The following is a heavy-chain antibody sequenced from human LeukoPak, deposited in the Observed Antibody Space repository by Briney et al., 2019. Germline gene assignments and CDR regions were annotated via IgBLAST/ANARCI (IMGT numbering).Heavy chain of an antibody. J-gene: IGHJ4*02. V-gene: IGHV1-69*04. CDR1: GGTFSSYA. CDR2: IIPILGIA. CDR3: ARARQGGTTYGFFYFDY. D-gene: IGHD1-7*01. Sequence: SVKVSCKASGGTFSSYAISWVRQAPGQGLEWMGRIIPILGIANYAQKFQGRVTITADKSTSTDYMELSSLRSEDTAVYYCARARQGGTTYGFFYFDYWGQGTLVTVSS.